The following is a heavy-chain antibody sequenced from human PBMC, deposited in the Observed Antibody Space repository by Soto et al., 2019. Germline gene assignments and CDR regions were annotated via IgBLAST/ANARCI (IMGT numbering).Heavy chain of an antibody. Sequence: QITLKESGPTLVKPTQTLTLTYTLSGFSLSTSGVGVGWIRQPPGKALEWLALVYWDDDKRYSPSLRSRLTITTDTSKNQVDLRMANMDPVDTATYYCARHMTTVGYFDYWGQGTLVTVSS. CDR3: ARHMTTVGYFDY. J-gene: IGHJ4*02. D-gene: IGHD4-17*01. V-gene: IGHV2-5*02. CDR1: GFSLSTSGVG. CDR2: VYWDDDK.